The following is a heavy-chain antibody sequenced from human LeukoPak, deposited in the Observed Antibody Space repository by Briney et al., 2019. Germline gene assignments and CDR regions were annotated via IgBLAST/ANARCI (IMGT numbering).Heavy chain of an antibody. CDR1: GGTFSSYA. CDR2: IIPIFGTA. CDR3: AREERVTMVRGVIRY. J-gene: IGHJ4*02. V-gene: IGHV1-69*13. D-gene: IGHD3-10*01. Sequence: ASVKVSCKASGGTFSSYAISWVRQAPGQGLEWMGGIIPIFGTANYAQKFQGRVTITADESTSTAYMELSSLRSEDTAVYYCAREERVTMVRGVIRYRGQGTLVTVSS.